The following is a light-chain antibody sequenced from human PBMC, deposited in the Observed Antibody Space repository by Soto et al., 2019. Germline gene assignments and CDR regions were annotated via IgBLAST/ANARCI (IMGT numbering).Light chain of an antibody. J-gene: IGKJ1*01. V-gene: IGKV1-5*01. CDR1: QSISSW. CDR3: QQYNSYSWT. CDR2: DAS. Sequence: EIQMTQSPSTLSASVGDRVTITCRASQSISSWLAWYQQKPGKAPKLLIYDASSLASGVPSRFSGSGSGTEFTLTISSLQPDDFATYYCQQYNSYSWTFGQGTKVEIK.